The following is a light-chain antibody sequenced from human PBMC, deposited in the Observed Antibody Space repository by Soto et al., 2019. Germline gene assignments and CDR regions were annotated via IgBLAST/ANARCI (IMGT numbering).Light chain of an antibody. Sequence: EIVLTQSPVTLSLSLGERATLSCRASQSVSTYLAWYQVKPGQAPRLLIYDASRRASGVPTRFSGRGSGTDFKLTISSLEPEEFALYYCPQRNTWPPITFGQGTRLEIK. V-gene: IGKV3-11*01. J-gene: IGKJ5*01. CDR1: QSVSTY. CDR2: DAS. CDR3: PQRNTWPPIT.